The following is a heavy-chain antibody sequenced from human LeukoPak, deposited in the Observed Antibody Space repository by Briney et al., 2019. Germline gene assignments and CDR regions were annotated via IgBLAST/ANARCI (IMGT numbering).Heavy chain of an antibody. CDR3: ARDSRDGYNIDYYYMDV. V-gene: IGHV4-59*01. CDR1: GGSFSAYS. Sequence: SETLSLTCAVYGGSFSAYSWSWIRQPPGKGLEWIGYIYYSGSTNYNPSLKSRVTISVDTSKNQFSLKLSSVTAADTAVYYCARDSRDGYNIDYYYMDVWGKGTTVTVSS. J-gene: IGHJ6*03. D-gene: IGHD5-24*01. CDR2: IYYSGST.